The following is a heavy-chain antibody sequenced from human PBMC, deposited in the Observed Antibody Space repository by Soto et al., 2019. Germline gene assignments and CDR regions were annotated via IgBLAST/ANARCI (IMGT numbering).Heavy chain of an antibody. D-gene: IGHD1-20*01. V-gene: IGHV4-34*01. CDR3: ASITDHGGFDY. CDR1: GGPLSRWY. Sequence: QVQLQQWGAGLLKPSETLSLTCAVSGGPLSRWYWTWVRQPPGRGLEWIGEINHGGDTRYKSSLKGRVGMSVDTSKYQFSLRLTSVSAADTAVYFCASITDHGGFDYWGPGILVTVSS. J-gene: IGHJ4*02. CDR2: INHGGDT.